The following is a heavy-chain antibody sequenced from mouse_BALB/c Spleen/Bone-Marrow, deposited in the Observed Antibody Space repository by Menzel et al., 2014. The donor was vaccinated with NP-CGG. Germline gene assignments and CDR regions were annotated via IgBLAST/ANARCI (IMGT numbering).Heavy chain of an antibody. CDR2: ILPGSGST. D-gene: IGHD2-3*01. CDR1: GYTFSGYW. V-gene: IGHV1-9*01. Sequence: QVHLQQSGAELMKPGASVKISCKATGYTFSGYWIEWVKQRPGHGLEWIGEILPGSGSTNYNENFKGKATFTADTSSNTAYMQLSSLTSEDSAVYYCARSRDGYYGFAYWGQGTLVTVSA. J-gene: IGHJ3*01. CDR3: ARSRDGYYGFAY.